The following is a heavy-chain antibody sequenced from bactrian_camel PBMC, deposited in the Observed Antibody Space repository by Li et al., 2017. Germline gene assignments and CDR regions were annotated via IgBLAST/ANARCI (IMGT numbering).Heavy chain of an antibody. Sequence: HVQLVESGGGLVQPGGSLRLSCAASGFTFSASYMNWVRQAPGKGLEWVSSIYSDGSNTYYADSVKGQFTISRDNAKNTVYLQKNSLKPEDTAVYYCVTGRTWVAYARADFTYWGQGTQVTVS. CDR2: IYSDGSNT. D-gene: IGHD6*01. V-gene: IGHV3-2*01. J-gene: IGHJ6*01. CDR1: GFTFSASY. CDR3: VTGRTWVAYARADFTY.